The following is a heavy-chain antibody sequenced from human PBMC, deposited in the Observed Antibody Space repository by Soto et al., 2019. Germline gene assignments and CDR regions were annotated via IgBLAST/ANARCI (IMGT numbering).Heavy chain of an antibody. CDR2: IKQGGGEK. D-gene: IGHD3-16*01. V-gene: IGHV3-7*04. Sequence: EVQLVESGGGLVQPGGSLRLSCAASGFTFTSYWMTWVRQAPGKGLEWVANIKQGGGEKYYVGSVKGRFTISRDNAENSLELQVDSRRAEDAAEYYGARGALPTWGTYPLDYWGQGTLVTASP. CDR1: GFTFTSYW. J-gene: IGHJ4*02. CDR3: ARGALPTWGTYPLDY.